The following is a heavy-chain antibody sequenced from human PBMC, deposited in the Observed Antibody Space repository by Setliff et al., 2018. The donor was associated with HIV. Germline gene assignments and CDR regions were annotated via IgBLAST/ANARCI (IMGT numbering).Heavy chain of an antibody. CDR3: ARGNYYYYYYGLDV. CDR2: IFHSENT. Sequence: PSETLSLTCAVSGYSISSGYYWGWIRQPPGKGLEWIGEIFHSENTNYNPSLKSRVTISVDTSKNQFSLKLSSVTAADTAVYYCARGNYYYYYYGLDVWGQGTTVTVSS. V-gene: IGHV4-38-2*01. J-gene: IGHJ6*02. D-gene: IGHD1-7*01. CDR1: GYSISSGYY.